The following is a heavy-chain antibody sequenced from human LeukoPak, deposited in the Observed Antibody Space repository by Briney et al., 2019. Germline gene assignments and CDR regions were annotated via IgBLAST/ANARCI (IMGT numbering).Heavy chain of an antibody. CDR2: INTNGITT. D-gene: IGHD1-26*01. CDR1: GFTFSSYW. Sequence: GGSLRLSCAASGFTFSSYWMHWVRHAPGKGLLWVSRINTNGITTTYADSVKGRFTSSRDNAKNMLYLQMNSLRAEDTAVYYCARYSGSYSFDYWGQGTLVTVSS. J-gene: IGHJ4*02. V-gene: IGHV3-74*01. CDR3: ARYSGSYSFDY.